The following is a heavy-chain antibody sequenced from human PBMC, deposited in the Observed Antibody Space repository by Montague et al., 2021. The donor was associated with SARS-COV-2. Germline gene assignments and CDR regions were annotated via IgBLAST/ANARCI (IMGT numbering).Heavy chain of an antibody. CDR1: GGSISSSSYY. CDR3: ATISLGSCTNGVCQPPAY. Sequence: SETLSLTCTVSGGSISSSSYYWCWIRQPPENGLGFIGSIYYSGSTYYNSSLKSRVTIFEDSSKNQFSLKLSSVTAADTAVYYSATISLGSCTNGVCQPPAYWGQGTLVTVSS. J-gene: IGHJ4*02. CDR2: IYYSGST. V-gene: IGHV4-39*01. D-gene: IGHD2-8*01.